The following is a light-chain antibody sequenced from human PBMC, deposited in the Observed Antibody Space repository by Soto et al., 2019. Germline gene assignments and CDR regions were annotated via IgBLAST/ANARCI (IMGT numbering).Light chain of an antibody. Sequence: EIVLTQSPATLSLSPGERATLSCRASRSINTYLAWYQQKPGQAPRLLIYDASNRATGISARFSGSGSGTDFTLTISSLEPEDFAVYYCQQRSNWPRTFGQGTKVEVK. CDR3: QQRSNWPRT. J-gene: IGKJ1*01. CDR2: DAS. CDR1: RSINTY. V-gene: IGKV3-11*01.